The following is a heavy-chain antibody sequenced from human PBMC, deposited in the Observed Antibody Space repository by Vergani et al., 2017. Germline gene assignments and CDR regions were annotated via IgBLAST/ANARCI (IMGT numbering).Heavy chain of an antibody. CDR2: IYYSGST. J-gene: IGHJ5*02. CDR3: ARARWFGELFVFDP. Sequence: QVQLQESGPGLVKPSETLSLTCTVSGGSISSYYWSWIRQSPGKGLEWIGYIYYSGSTNYNPSLKSRVTISVDTSKNQFSLKLSSVTAADTAVYYCARARWFGELFVFDPWGQGTLVTVSS. V-gene: IGHV4-59*01. CDR1: GGSISSYY. D-gene: IGHD3-10*01.